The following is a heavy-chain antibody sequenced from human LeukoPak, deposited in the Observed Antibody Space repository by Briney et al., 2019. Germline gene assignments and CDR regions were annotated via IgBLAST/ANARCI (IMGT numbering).Heavy chain of an antibody. CDR3: AREADYYGSGRSPFFDY. Sequence: ASVKVSCKASGGTFSSYAISWVRQAPGQGLEWMGGIIPIFGTANYAQKFQGRVTITADESTSTAYMELSSLRSEDTAVYYCAREADYYGSGRSPFFDYWGQGTLVTVSS. D-gene: IGHD3-10*01. CDR1: GGTFSSYA. V-gene: IGHV1-69*13. J-gene: IGHJ4*02. CDR2: IIPIFGTA.